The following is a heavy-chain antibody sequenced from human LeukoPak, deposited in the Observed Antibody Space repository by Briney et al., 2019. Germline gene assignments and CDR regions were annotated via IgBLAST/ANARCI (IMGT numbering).Heavy chain of an antibody. CDR1: GGSFSGYY. D-gene: IGHD3-22*01. Sequence: SETLSLTCAVYGGSFSGYYWSWIRQPPGKGLEWIGEINHSGSTNYNPSLKSRVTISVDTSKNQFSLKLSSVTAADTAVYYCARVGPQLGYYYDSSGAGYDAFDIWGQGTMVTVSS. CDR2: INHSGST. J-gene: IGHJ3*02. V-gene: IGHV4-34*01. CDR3: ARVGPQLGYYYDSSGAGYDAFDI.